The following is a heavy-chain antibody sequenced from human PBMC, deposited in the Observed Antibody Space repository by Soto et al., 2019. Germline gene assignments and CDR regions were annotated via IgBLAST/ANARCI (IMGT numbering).Heavy chain of an antibody. CDR3: AKAGGGYEYYFDY. D-gene: IGHD5-12*01. CDR1: GFTFTSYA. J-gene: IGHJ4*02. V-gene: IGHV3-23*01. Sequence: PGGSLRLSCAASGFTFTSYAMTWVRQAPGKGLEWVSAISSSGSSTYYADSVKGRFTISRDNSKNTLYLQMNSLRAEDTAVYYCAKAGGGYEYYFDYWGQGILVTVSS. CDR2: ISSSGSST.